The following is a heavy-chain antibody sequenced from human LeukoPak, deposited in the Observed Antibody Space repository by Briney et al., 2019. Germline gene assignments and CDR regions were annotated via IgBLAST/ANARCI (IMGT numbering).Heavy chain of an antibody. J-gene: IGHJ3*02. D-gene: IGHD6-13*01. CDR2: VIPIFGTA. Sequence: ASVKVSCKASGGTFISYAISWVRQAPGQGLEWMGGVIPIFGTANYAQKFQGRVTITADESTSTAYMELSSLRSEDTAVYYCARDQQEFRQTLDAFDIWGQGTVVTVSS. CDR3: ARDQQEFRQTLDAFDI. CDR1: GGTFISYA. V-gene: IGHV1-69*13.